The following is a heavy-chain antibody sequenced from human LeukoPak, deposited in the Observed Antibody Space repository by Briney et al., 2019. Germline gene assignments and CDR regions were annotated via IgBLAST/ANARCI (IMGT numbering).Heavy chain of an antibody. Sequence: SETLSLTCTVSGGSISSSNYYWVWIRQPPGQGLEWIGSIYYRGNAYYNPSLKSRVTISVDTSKNQFSLSLSSVTAADTAVYYCARELGRYNWNYSPFDPWGQGTLVTVSS. D-gene: IGHD1-7*01. CDR3: ARELGRYNWNYSPFDP. CDR1: GGSISSSNYY. J-gene: IGHJ5*02. CDR2: IYYRGNA. V-gene: IGHV4-39*07.